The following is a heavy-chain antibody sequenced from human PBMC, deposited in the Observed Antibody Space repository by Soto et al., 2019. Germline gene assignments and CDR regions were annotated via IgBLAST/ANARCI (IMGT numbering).Heavy chain of an antibody. Sequence: EVQLLESGGGLVQPGGSLRLSCAASGFTFSSYAMSWVRQAPGKGLEWVSAISGSGGSTYYADSVKGRFTISRDNSKNTLYLQMNSLRAKDTAVYYCAKDLKSSSWFDYWGQGTLVTVSS. CDR3: AKDLKSSSWFDY. J-gene: IGHJ4*02. CDR2: ISGSGGST. D-gene: IGHD6-13*01. V-gene: IGHV3-23*01. CDR1: GFTFSSYA.